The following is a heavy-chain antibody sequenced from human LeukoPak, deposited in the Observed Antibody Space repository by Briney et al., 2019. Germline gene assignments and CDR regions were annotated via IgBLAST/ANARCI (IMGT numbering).Heavy chain of an antibody. CDR1: GYTVTELS. D-gene: IGHD3-10*01. CDR2: FHPEDCEK. CDR3: ATGLWFGKYLDV. Sequence: ASVKVSCKVSGYTVTELSMHWVRQSPGKGLEWMGGFHPEDCEKVYAQLFQGSVTMTEGPSPDTVHLERSSLRSDDTAVYYCATGLWFGKYLDVWGKGTTVTISS. J-gene: IGHJ6*04. V-gene: IGHV1-24*01.